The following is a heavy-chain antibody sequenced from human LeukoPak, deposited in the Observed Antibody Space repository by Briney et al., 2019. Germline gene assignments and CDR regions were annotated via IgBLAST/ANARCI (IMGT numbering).Heavy chain of an antibody. CDR1: GFTFSSYA. D-gene: IGHD6-19*01. Sequence: GGSLRLSCAASGFTFSSYAMSWVRQAPGKGLEWVSAISGSGGSTYYADSVKGRFTISRDNSKNTFYLQMNSLRAEDTAAYYCAKGSGSGWYGWFAPWGQGTLVTVSS. V-gene: IGHV3-23*01. CDR3: AKGSGSGWYGWFAP. J-gene: IGHJ5*02. CDR2: ISGSGGST.